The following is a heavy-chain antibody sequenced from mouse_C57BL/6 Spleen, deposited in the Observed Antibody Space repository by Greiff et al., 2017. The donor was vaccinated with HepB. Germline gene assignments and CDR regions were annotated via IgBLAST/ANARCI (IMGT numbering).Heavy chain of an antibody. V-gene: IGHV1-81*01. CDR2: IYPRSGNT. D-gene: IGHD2-4*01. Sequence: VQLQQSGAELARPGASVKLSCKASGYTFTSYGISWVKQRTGQGLEWIGEIYPRSGNTYYNEKFKGKATLTADKSSSIAYMELRSLTSEDSAVYFCAKDDYVKDYYAMDYWGQGTSFTVSS. J-gene: IGHJ4*01. CDR1: GYTFTSYG. CDR3: AKDDYVKDYYAMDY.